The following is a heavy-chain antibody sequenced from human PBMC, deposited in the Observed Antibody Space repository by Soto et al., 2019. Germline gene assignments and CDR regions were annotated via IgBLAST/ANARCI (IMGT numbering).Heavy chain of an antibody. D-gene: IGHD5-12*01. CDR3: AREGSGYNL. V-gene: IGHV1-69*13. CDR2: IVPVFGRP. CDR1: GGSFSNFG. Sequence: SVKVSCKSSGGSFSNFGISWVRRAPGRVLEWMQGIVPVFGRPNYAQRLRGRVTITADGSTSTGYMELISLRADDRGVYYCAREGSGYNLWGQGTQVTVSS. J-gene: IGHJ4*02.